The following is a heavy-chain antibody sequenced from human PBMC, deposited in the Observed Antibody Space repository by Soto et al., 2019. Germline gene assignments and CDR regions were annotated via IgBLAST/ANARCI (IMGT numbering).Heavy chain of an antibody. J-gene: IGHJ4*02. V-gene: IGHV3-7*01. Sequence: GGSLRLSCAASGFPFSSYWMSWFRRAPGKGLEWVANIKQDGSEKYYVDDVKGRFTISRDNAKNSLYLQMNSLRAEDTAVYYCARLGLPGYSSSWYDYWGQGTLVTVSS. CDR2: IKQDGSEK. CDR1: GFPFSSYW. D-gene: IGHD6-13*01. CDR3: ARLGLPGYSSSWYDY.